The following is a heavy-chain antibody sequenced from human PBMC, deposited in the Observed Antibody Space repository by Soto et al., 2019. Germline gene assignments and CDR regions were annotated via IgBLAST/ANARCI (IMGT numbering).Heavy chain of an antibody. J-gene: IGHJ6*02. V-gene: IGHV3-15*01. CDR1: EFTFTSAW. CDR3: TSLYYGH. D-gene: IGHD4-17*01. CDR2: IKSKTAGGTT. Sequence: PGGSLRLSCAASEFTFTSAWMSWVRQAPGKGLEWVGRIKSKTAGGTTDYAAPVQGRFTISRDESRNTLYLQMNSLKTEDTAVYYCTSLYYGHWGQGTTVTVSS.